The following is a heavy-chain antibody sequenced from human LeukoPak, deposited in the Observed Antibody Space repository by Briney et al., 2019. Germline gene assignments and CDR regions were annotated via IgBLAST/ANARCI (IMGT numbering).Heavy chain of an antibody. V-gene: IGHV3-20*04. CDR3: AKSSGSVRHFYYYYMDV. CDR2: INWNGGDT. D-gene: IGHD1-26*01. J-gene: IGHJ6*03. CDR1: GSNFEDYG. Sequence: GGSLRLSCADSGSNFEDYGMSWVRQAPGKGLEWVSGINWNGGDTDYADSVKGRFTISRDNAKNSLYLQMNSLRAEDTALYYCAKSSGSVRHFYYYYMDVWGKGTTVTVFS.